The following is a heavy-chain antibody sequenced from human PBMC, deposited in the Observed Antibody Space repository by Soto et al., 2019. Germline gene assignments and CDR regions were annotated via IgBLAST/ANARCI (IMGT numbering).Heavy chain of an antibody. Sequence: QVQLQESGPGLVKPSVTLSLTCAVSGGSISTNNWWSWVRQPPGKGLEWIGEIYHSGSTNYNPSLQSRLTISVDNSKNQFSLKLSSVTAADTAVYYCARSLSHYYGSDVWGQGTTVTVSS. CDR2: IYHSGST. CDR1: GGSISTNNW. J-gene: IGHJ6*02. CDR3: ARSLSHYYGSDV. V-gene: IGHV4-4*02.